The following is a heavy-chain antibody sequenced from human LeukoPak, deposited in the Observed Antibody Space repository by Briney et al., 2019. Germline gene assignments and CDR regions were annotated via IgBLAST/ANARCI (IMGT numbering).Heavy chain of an antibody. V-gene: IGHV4-4*07. J-gene: IGHJ3*02. D-gene: IGHD3-16*01. CDR3: ARDNSYDYIWGNFAFDI. CDR1: GGSISSYY. Sequence: PSETLSLTCTVSGGSISSYYWSWIRQPAGKGREGIGRIYTSGSTNYNPSLKSRVTMSVDTSKNQFSLKLSSVTAADTAVYYCARDNSYDYIWGNFAFDIWGQGTMVTVSS. CDR2: IYTSGST.